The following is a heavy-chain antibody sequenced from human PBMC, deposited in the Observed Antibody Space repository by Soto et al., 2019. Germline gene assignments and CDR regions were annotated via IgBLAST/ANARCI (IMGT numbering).Heavy chain of an antibody. CDR1: ALSVSTSAYY. CDR3: AGFVVPASRNSDFDY. J-gene: IGHJ4*02. V-gene: IGHV4-39*02. Sequence: PSYTLSLTCPVSALSVSTSAYYWGWVRQPPGNGLDWTGHIYYSGSTFDNTTLRSRVTLSGYTSKNHLSVSMNSVTAADTGVYFCAGFVVPASRNSDFDYWGPGTLVTVYS. CDR2: IYYSGST. D-gene: IGHD2-15*01.